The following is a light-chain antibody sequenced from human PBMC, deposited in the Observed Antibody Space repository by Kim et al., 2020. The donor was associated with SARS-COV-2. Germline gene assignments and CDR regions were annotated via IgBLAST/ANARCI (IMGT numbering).Light chain of an antibody. CDR3: SSYTARTTLV. J-gene: IGLJ2*01. V-gene: IGLV2-14*03. Sequence: GQSIPISCTGTSSDVDGYDHVSWYQQYPGKAPKLMIYDVNHRPSGVSNRFSGSKSGKTASLTISGLQAEDEADYYCSSYTARTTLVFGGGTQLTVL. CDR2: DVN. CDR1: SSDVDGYDH.